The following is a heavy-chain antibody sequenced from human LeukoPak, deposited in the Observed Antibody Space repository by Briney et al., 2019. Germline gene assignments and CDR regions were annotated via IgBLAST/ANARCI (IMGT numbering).Heavy chain of an antibody. D-gene: IGHD6-13*01. CDR3: ARGSPVAAAGTAYFHH. Sequence: ASVKVSCKASGGTFSNYAISWVRQAPGQGLEWMGWINPNSGDTNFAQEFQGWVTMTRDTSISTAYIELSRSRSDDTAMYYCARGSPVAAAGTAYFHHWGQGTLVTVSS. CDR2: INPNSGDT. V-gene: IGHV1-2*04. CDR1: GGTFSNYA. J-gene: IGHJ1*01.